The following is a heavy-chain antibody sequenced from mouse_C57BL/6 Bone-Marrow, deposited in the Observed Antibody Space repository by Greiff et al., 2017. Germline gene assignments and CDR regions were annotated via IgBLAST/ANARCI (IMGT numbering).Heavy chain of an antibody. CDR2: IYPRSSNT. CDR1: GYTFTSYC. Sequence: QVQLQQSGAELARPGASVKLSCKASGYTFTSYCLSWVKQRTGQGLEWIGEIYPRSSNTYYNAKFKGKATLTADKSSSTAYMELRSLTSEDSAFYCCARRNLGTRCAYWGQGTLVTVSA. J-gene: IGHJ3*01. V-gene: IGHV1-81*01. CDR3: ARRNLGTRCAY. D-gene: IGHD3-3*01.